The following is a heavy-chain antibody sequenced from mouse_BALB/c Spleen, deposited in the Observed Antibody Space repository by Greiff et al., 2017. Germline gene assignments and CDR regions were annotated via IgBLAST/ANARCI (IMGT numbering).Heavy chain of an antibody. V-gene: IGHV1-55*01. J-gene: IGHJ4*01. CDR2: IYPGSGST. CDR1: GYNFTSYW. Sequence: QVQLKQPGAELVKPGTSVKLSCKASGYNFTSYWINWVKLRPGQGLEWIGDIYPGSGSTNYNEKFKSKATLTVDTSSSTAYMQLSSLASEDSALYYCATRFNTTDYAMDYWGQGTSVTVSS. D-gene: IGHD1-1*01. CDR3: ATRFNTTDYAMDY.